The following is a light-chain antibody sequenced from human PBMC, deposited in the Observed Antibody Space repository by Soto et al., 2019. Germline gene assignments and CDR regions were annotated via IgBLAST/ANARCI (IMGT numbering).Light chain of an antibody. V-gene: IGKV3-11*01. Sequence: ETVLTQCPATLSLTPGERATLSCRASQSVSRYLAWYQQKPGQAPRLLIYDASNRATGIPARFSGSGSGTDVTLTISRLEPEDFAVYYCQQRSNWPITFGRGTRLEIK. CDR2: DAS. CDR3: QQRSNWPIT. J-gene: IGKJ5*01. CDR1: QSVSRY.